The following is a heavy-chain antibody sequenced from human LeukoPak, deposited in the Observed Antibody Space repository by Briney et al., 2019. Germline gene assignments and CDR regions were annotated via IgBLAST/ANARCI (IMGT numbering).Heavy chain of an antibody. V-gene: IGHV3-30-3*01. CDR2: ISYDGSNK. D-gene: IGHD3-10*01. CDR3: ARRGMVRGVIDY. J-gene: IGHJ4*02. Sequence: GGSLRLSCAASGFTFSSYAMHWVRQAPGKGLEWVAVISYDGSNKYYADSVKGRFTISRDNAKNSLYLQMNSLRAEDTAVYYCARRGMVRGVIDYWGQGTLVTVSS. CDR1: GFTFSSYA.